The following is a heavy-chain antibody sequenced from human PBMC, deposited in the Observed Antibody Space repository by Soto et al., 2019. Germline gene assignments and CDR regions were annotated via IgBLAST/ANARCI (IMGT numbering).Heavy chain of an antibody. Sequence: QVQLVQSGAEVKKPGASVKVSCKASGYTFTSYGIGWVRQAPGQGLEWMGWNSAYNGNTNYAQKLQGRVTMTTDTTTSTAYMALRSLRSEETARYYCARDGPMDRAFDIWGQGTMVAVSS. D-gene: IGHD3-10*01. CDR3: ARDGPMDRAFDI. CDR2: NSAYNGNT. V-gene: IGHV1-18*01. J-gene: IGHJ3*02. CDR1: GYTFTSYG.